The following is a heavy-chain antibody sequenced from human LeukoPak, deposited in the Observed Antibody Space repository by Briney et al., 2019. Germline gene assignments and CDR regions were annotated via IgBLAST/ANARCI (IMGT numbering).Heavy chain of an antibody. V-gene: IGHV3-23*01. Sequence: GGSLRLSCAASGFTFSSFGMSWVRQAPGKGLEWVSTISGTGGRTHYADSVKGRSTISRDNSKNTLYLQMNSLRAEDTAVYYCAKESPVVTLADYWGQGTLVTVSS. J-gene: IGHJ4*02. CDR3: AKESPVVTLADY. CDR1: GFTFSSFG. D-gene: IGHD2-21*02. CDR2: ISGTGGRT.